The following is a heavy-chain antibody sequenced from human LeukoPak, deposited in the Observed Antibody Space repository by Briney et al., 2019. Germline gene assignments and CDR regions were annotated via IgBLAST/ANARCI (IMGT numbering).Heavy chain of an antibody. V-gene: IGHV4-4*07. D-gene: IGHD4-17*01. Sequence: SETLSLTCTVSGGSISSYYWSWIRQPAGNGLEWIGRIYTSGGTNYNPSLKSRVTMSVDTSKNQFSLKLSSVTAADTAVYYCARTFTGDYVYFDLWGRGTLVTVSS. CDR2: IYTSGGT. J-gene: IGHJ2*01. CDR3: ARTFTGDYVYFDL. CDR1: GGSISSYY.